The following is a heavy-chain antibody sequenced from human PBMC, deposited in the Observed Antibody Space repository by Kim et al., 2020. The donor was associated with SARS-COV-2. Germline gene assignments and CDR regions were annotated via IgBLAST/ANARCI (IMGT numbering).Heavy chain of an antibody. CDR1: GGSISSGGYY. V-gene: IGHV4-31*03. D-gene: IGHD3-10*01. CDR3: ARDASGLGFQH. Sequence: SETLSLTCTVSGGSISSGGYYWSWIRQHPGKGLEWIGYIYYSGSTYYNPSLKSRVTISVDTSKNQFSLKLSSVTAADTAVYYCARDASGLGFQHWGQGTLVTVSS. J-gene: IGHJ1*01. CDR2: IYYSGST.